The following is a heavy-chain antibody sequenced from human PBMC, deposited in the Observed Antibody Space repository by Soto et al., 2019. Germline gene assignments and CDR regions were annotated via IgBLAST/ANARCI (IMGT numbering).Heavy chain of an antibody. CDR1: GDSVSSNSAA. Sequence: SQTLSLTCAISGDSVSSNSAAWNWIRQSPSRGLEWLGRTYYRSKWYNDYAVSVKSRITINPDTSKNQFSLQLNSVTPEDTAVYYCARDSLYYYDSSSRPVEYGMDVWGQGTTVTVSS. V-gene: IGHV6-1*01. D-gene: IGHD3-22*01. J-gene: IGHJ6*02. CDR2: TYYRSKWYN. CDR3: ARDSLYYYDSSSRPVEYGMDV.